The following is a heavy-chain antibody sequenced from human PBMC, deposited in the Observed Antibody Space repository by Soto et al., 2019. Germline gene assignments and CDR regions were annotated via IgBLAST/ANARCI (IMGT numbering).Heavy chain of an antibody. CDR2: IIPILGIA. D-gene: IGHD2-15*01. CDR1: GGTFSSYT. CDR3: ARVGYCSGGSCDHIVD. Sequence: QVQLVQSGAEVKKPGSSVKVSCKASGGTFSSYTISWVRQAPGQGLEWMGRIIPILGIANYAQKFQGRVTITADNSTSTAYMELSSLLSEDTAVYFCARVGYCSGGSCDHIVDWGQGTLVTVSS. J-gene: IGHJ4*02. V-gene: IGHV1-69*02.